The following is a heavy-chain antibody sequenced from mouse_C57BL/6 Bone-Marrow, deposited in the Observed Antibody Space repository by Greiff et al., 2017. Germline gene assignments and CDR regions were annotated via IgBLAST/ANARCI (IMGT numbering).Heavy chain of an antibody. CDR1: GFNIKDDY. CDR3: TNYYGSRYYFDY. V-gene: IGHV14-4*01. CDR2: IDPENGDT. Sequence: VQLKESGAELVRPGASVKLSCTASGFNIKDDYMHWVKQRPEQGLEWIGWIDPENGDTEYASKFQGKATITADTSSNSAYLQLSSLTSKDTAVYYCTNYYGSRYYFDYWGQGTTLTVSS. D-gene: IGHD1-1*01. J-gene: IGHJ2*01.